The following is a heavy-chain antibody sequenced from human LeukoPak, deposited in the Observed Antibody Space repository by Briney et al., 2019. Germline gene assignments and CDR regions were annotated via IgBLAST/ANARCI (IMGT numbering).Heavy chain of an antibody. CDR1: GYTFTSYY. CDR3: ARAYCGGDCYPLSWYFDL. J-gene: IGHJ2*01. CDR2: INPSGGST. V-gene: IGHV1-46*01. Sequence: SSVKVSCKASGYTFTSYYMHWVRQAPGQGLEWMGIINPSGGSTSYAQKFQGRVTMTRDTSTSTVYMELSSLRSEDTAVYYCARAYCGGDCYPLSWYFDLWGRGTLVTVSS. D-gene: IGHD2-21*02.